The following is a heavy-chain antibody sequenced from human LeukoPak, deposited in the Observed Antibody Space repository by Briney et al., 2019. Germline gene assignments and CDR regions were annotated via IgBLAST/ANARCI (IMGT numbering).Heavy chain of an antibody. V-gene: IGHV1-18*01. J-gene: IGHJ4*02. D-gene: IGHD1-20*01. CDR1: GYTFTSYG. CDR3: ARVRDNWNDGRFWAFDY. Sequence: ASVKVSCKASGYTFTSYGISWVRQAPGQGLEWMGWISAYNGNTNYAQKFQGRVTMTRDTSTSTVYMELSSLRSEDTAVYYCARVRDNWNDGRFWAFDYWGQGTLVTVSS. CDR2: ISAYNGNT.